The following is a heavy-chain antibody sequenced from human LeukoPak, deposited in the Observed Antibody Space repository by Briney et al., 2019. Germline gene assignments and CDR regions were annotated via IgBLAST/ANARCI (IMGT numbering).Heavy chain of an antibody. J-gene: IGHJ4*02. CDR1: GGTFSSYA. CDR2: IIPILGIT. Sequence: SSVKVSRKASGGTFSSYAISWVGQAPGQGLEWMGRIIPILGITNYAQKFQGRVTITADKSTSTAYMELSSLRSDDTAVYYCARDPSGGYVPYFDYWGQGTLVTVSS. D-gene: IGHD3-16*01. V-gene: IGHV1-69*04. CDR3: ARDPSGGYVPYFDY.